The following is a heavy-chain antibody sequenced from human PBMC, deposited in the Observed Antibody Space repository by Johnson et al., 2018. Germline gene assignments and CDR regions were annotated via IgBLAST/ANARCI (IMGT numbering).Heavy chain of an antibody. CDR1: GFNFNIYA. V-gene: IGHV3-23*04. Sequence: EVQLVESGGGLVQPGGSLRLSCAASGFNFNIYAMTWVRQAPGKGLEWVSGISGSGGNTYSADSVKGRFTNSRDNSKNTRYLQMNSLRVEDTAVYYCAKVRDLNYYFYMDVWGKWTTVTVSS. D-gene: IGHD2-21*02. J-gene: IGHJ6*03. CDR2: ISGSGGNT. CDR3: AKVRDLNYYFYMDV.